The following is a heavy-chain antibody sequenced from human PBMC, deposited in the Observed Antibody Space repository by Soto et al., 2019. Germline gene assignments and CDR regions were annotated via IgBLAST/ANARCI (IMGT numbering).Heavy chain of an antibody. CDR3: TVSPPWLRGYPPATFAY. V-gene: IGHV4-59*01. J-gene: IGHJ4*02. CDR2: VYHSGTT. CDR1: RGSISSYY. D-gene: IGHD5-12*01. Sequence: SETLSLTCTVSRGSISSYYWSWMRQPPGQGPEWIGCVYHSGTTNYNPSLESRVTISLDTSKNQFSLKLNSVTAADTAVYYCTVSPPWLRGYPPATFAYWGQETLVTVPS.